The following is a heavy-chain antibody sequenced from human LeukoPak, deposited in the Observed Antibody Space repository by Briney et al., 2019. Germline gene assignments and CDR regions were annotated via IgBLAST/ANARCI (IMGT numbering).Heavy chain of an antibody. D-gene: IGHD3-10*01. CDR3: ARDGGYGSGSFDY. V-gene: IGHV3-53*01. J-gene: IGHJ4*02. Sequence: GGSLRLSCAASGFTVSSNYMSWVRQAPGKGLEWVSVTYSGGSTYYTDSVKGRFTISRDISKNTLYLQMNSLRAEDTAVYYCARDGGYGSGSFDYWGQGILVTVSS. CDR2: TYSGGST. CDR1: GFTVSSNY.